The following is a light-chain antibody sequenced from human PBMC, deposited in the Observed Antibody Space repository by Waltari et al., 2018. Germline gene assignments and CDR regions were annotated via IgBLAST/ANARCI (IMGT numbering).Light chain of an antibody. V-gene: IGLV3-21*04. CDR2: YVT. J-gene: IGLJ3*02. Sequence: SFVLTQPPSVSVAPGKTAKITCGGNDIGSKHVHWYQQKPGQAPVLVVYYVTDRPSGIPERFSGSTSGNTATLTINRVEAGDEADYFCQVWDSSSDPVVFGGGTKLTVL. CDR3: QVWDSSSDPVV. CDR1: DIGSKH.